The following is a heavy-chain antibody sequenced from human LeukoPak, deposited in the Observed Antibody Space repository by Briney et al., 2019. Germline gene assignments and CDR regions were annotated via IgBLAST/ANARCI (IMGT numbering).Heavy chain of an antibody. CDR1: GFTFSSFV. V-gene: IGHV3-64D*06. Sequence: GGSLRLSCSASGFTFSSFVTHWVRQAPGRGLEYVSRITSNGGSTYYADSVKGRFTISRDNSKNTLYLQMSSLRAEDTAVYYCVNQISGWVYWGQGTMVTVSS. CDR2: ITSNGGST. D-gene: IGHD6-19*01. J-gene: IGHJ4*02. CDR3: VNQISGWVY.